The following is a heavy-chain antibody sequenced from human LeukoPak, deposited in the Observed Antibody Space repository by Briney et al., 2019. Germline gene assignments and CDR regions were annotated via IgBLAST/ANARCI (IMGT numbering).Heavy chain of an antibody. V-gene: IGHV1-2*02. CDR2: INPNSGGT. CDR1: GYTFTGYY. CDR3: ARSYGMDV. Sequence: ASVKVSCKASGYTFTGYYMHWVRQAPGQGLEWMGWINPNSGGTNYAQKFQGRVTMTRNTSISTAYMELSSLRSEDTAVYYCARSYGMDVWGQGTTVTVSS. J-gene: IGHJ6*02.